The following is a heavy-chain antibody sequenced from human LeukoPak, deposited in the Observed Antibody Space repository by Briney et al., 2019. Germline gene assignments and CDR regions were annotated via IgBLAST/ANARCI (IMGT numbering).Heavy chain of an antibody. D-gene: IGHD2-8*01. CDR1: GGTFSSYA. CDR3: ARVYCTNGVCFRAQADY. J-gene: IGHJ4*02. V-gene: IGHV1-69*05. CDR2: IIPIFGTA. Sequence: GSSVKVSCKASGGTFSSYAISWVRQAPGQGLEWMGGIIPIFGTANYAQKFQGRVTITTDESTSTAYMELSSLRSEDTAVYYCARVYCTNGVCFRAQADYWGQGTLVTVSS.